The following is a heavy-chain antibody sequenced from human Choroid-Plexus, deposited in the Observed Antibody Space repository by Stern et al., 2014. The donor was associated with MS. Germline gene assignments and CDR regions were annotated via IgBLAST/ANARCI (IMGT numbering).Heavy chain of an antibody. CDR2: VSYDGSNK. J-gene: IGHJ5*02. D-gene: IGHD2/OR15-2a*01. V-gene: IGHV3-30*18. CDR1: GFTFGSCA. Sequence: VQLVESGGGLVQPGRPLRLSCVASGFTFGSCAMHWVRQAPGKGLAWVAGVSYDGSNKYEADTGKGRFTISRDNSQNTLYMQMSSLRPEDTAVDYGAKDRQYLTYFFDHWGQGSLVTVSS. CDR3: AKDRQYLTYFFDH.